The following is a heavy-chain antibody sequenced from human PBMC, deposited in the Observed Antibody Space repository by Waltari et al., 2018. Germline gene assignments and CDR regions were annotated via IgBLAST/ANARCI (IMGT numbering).Heavy chain of an antibody. CDR3: AKNRYLDDNHYIDV. J-gene: IGHJ6*03. D-gene: IGHD3-9*01. CDR2: IDTNSGGT. V-gene: IGHV1-2*02. CDR1: GYIFTDHY. Sequence: QVQLLQSGAEVKNIGASVKVTCKTSGYIFTDHYIHWVRQAPGQGLEWMGSIDTNSGGTRFAQKFQGRVTMTRDTSITTVYIELKTLRSDDTAIYFCAKNRYLDDNHYIDVWGKGTTVTVSS.